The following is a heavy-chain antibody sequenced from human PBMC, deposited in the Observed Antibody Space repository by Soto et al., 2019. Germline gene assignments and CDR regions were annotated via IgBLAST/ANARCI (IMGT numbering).Heavy chain of an antibody. CDR1: GYTFTSYD. V-gene: IGHV1-8*01. CDR3: ARATWPVAGPYYYYYGMDV. D-gene: IGHD6-19*01. Sequence: ASVKVSCKASGYTFTSYDTNWVRQATGQGLEWMGWMNPNSGNTGYAQKFQGRVTMTRNTSISTAYMELSSLRSEDTAVYYCARATWPVAGPYYYYYGMDVWGQGTTVTVSS. J-gene: IGHJ6*02. CDR2: MNPNSGNT.